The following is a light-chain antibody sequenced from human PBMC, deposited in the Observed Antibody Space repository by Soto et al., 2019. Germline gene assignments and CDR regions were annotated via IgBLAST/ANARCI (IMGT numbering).Light chain of an antibody. J-gene: IGKJ5*01. CDR2: AAS. CDR3: QQLNSYPIT. V-gene: IGKV1-9*01. Sequence: DIKLTQSPSFLSASVRDRVTITCRASQGISSYLAWYQQKPGKAPKLLIYAASTLQSGVPSRFSGSGSGTEFTLTISSLQPEDSATYYCQQLNSYPITFGQGTRLEIK. CDR1: QGISSY.